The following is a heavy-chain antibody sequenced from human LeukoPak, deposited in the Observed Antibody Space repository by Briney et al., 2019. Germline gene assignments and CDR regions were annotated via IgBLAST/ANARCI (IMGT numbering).Heavy chain of an antibody. Sequence: PSETLSLTCTVSGGSISTYYWSWIRQPPGTGLEWIGYIYDNGSTKYNSALKSRVTISVDTSKNQFSLKLSSVTAADTAVYYCASNAVTTAYWGQGTLVAVSS. D-gene: IGHD4-17*01. V-gene: IGHV4-59*08. CDR1: GGSISTYY. J-gene: IGHJ4*02. CDR2: IYDNGST. CDR3: ASNAVTTAY.